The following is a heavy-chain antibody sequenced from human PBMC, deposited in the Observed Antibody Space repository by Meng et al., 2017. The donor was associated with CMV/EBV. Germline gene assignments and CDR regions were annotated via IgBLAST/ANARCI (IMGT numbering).Heavy chain of an antibody. D-gene: IGHD2-2*01. V-gene: IGHV3-30*02. CDR1: GFTFSSYD. CDR3: AKVEGYCSSTSFSIDAFDI. CDR2: IRYDGSNK. J-gene: IGHJ3*02. Sequence: GESLKISCAASGFTFSSYDMHWVRQAPGKGLEWVAFIRYDGSNKYYADSVKGRFTISRDNSKNTLYLQMNSLRAEDTAVYYCAKVEGYCSSTSFSIDAFDIWGQGTMVTVSS.